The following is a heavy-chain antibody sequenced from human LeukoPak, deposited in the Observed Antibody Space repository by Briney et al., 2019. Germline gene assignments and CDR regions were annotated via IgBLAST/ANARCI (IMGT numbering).Heavy chain of an antibody. CDR1: GGSFSGYY. J-gene: IGHJ3*02. D-gene: IGHD3-10*01. CDR2: INHSGST. V-gene: IGHV4-34*01. CDR3: ARGRWYGYTNDAFDI. Sequence: SSETLSLTCAVYGGSFSGYYWSWIRQPPGKGLEWIGEINHSGSTNYNPSLKSRVTISVDTSKNQFSLKLSSVTAADTAVYYCARGRWYGYTNDAFDIWGQGTMVTVSS.